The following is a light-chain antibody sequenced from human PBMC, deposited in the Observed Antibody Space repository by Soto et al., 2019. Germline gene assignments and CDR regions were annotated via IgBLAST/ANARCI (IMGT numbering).Light chain of an antibody. Sequence: EIVLTRSPGTLSLSPGERATLSCRASQSVSSSYLAWYQQKPGQAPRLLIYGASSRATGIPDRFSGSGSGTDFTLTISRLEPEDFAVYYCQQYGSSLGRAFGQGTKVDIK. J-gene: IGKJ1*01. V-gene: IGKV3-20*01. CDR3: QQYGSSLGRA. CDR2: GAS. CDR1: QSVSSSY.